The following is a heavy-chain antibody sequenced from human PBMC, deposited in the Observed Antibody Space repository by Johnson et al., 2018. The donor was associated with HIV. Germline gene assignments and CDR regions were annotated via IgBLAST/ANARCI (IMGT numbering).Heavy chain of an antibody. Sequence: QVQLMESGGGLVQPGGSLRLSCAASGFTFSSYGMHWVRQAPGKGLEWVSVIYSGGSTYYADSVTGRFTISRDNSKNTLYLQMNSLRAEDTAVYYCARGSGWYLAFDIWGQGTMVTVSS. CDR1: GFTFSSYG. V-gene: IGHV3-NL1*01. D-gene: IGHD6-19*01. CDR3: ARGSGWYLAFDI. J-gene: IGHJ3*02. CDR2: IYSGGST.